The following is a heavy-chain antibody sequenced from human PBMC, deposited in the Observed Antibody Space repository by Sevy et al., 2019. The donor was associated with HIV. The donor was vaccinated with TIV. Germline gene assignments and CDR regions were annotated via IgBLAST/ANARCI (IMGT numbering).Heavy chain of an antibody. Sequence: GGSLRLSCAASGFTFSSYGMHWVRQSLGKGLEWVAFIQYDGRNEKYADSVKGRFTISRDNSKNTLYLQMNSLRVEDTAVYYCAKDPLISLGADLFDYWGQGTLVTVSS. V-gene: IGHV3-30*02. CDR3: AKDPLISLGADLFDY. J-gene: IGHJ4*02. D-gene: IGHD3-16*01. CDR2: IQYDGRNE. CDR1: GFTFSSYG.